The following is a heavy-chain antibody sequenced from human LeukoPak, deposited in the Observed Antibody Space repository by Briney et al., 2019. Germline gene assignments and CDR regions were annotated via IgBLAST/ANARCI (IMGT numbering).Heavy chain of an antibody. CDR3: ASYNYYDSSGLVDY. CDR2: IKEDGSEK. V-gene: IGHV3-7*05. J-gene: IGHJ4*02. CDR1: GFTFSSYW. D-gene: IGHD3-22*01. Sequence: GSLRLSCAASGFTFSSYWMSWVRQAPGKGLECVANIKEDGSEKYYVDSVKGRFTISRDNAKNSLYLQMNSLRAEDTAVYYCASYNYYDSSGLVDYWGQGTLVTVSS.